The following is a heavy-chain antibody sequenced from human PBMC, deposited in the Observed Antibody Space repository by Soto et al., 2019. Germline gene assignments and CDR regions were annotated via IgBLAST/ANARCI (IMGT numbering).Heavy chain of an antibody. CDR2: IYYSGST. Sequence: VQLQESGPGLVKPSQTLSLTCTVSGGSISSGDYYWSWIRQPPGKVLEWIGYIYYSGSTYYNPSLTRRVTTSVDTSKNQFSLKLSSVTAADTAVYYCARVADCSGGRCYFSVDYWGQGTLVTVSS. CDR1: GGSISSGDYY. D-gene: IGHD2-15*01. J-gene: IGHJ4*02. CDR3: ARVADCSGGRCYFSVDY. V-gene: IGHV4-30-4*01.